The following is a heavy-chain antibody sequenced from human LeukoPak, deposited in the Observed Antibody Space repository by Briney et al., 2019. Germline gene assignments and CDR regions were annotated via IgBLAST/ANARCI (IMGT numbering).Heavy chain of an antibody. D-gene: IGHD3-22*01. Sequence: GESLRLSCTVSGFFFGSYSMNWVRQAPGKSLEWPSYISSSAHSIYYADFVRGRFTISRDNDNNSLFLQMHSLRDEDTAVYYCARGYYSLGYFDNWGQGTLVTVSS. CDR1: GFFFGSYS. V-gene: IGHV3-48*02. J-gene: IGHJ4*02. CDR3: ARGYYSLGYFDN. CDR2: ISSSAHSI.